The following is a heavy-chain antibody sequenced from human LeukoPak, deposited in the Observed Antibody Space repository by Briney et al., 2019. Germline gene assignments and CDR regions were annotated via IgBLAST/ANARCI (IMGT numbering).Heavy chain of an antibody. CDR1: GFTFSDYG. CDR3: TKGVLGRTQSVSAGLDY. V-gene: IGHV3-30*18. D-gene: IGHD7-27*01. CDR2: ISYDGSNK. Sequence: PGGSLRLSCAASGFTFSDYGMHWVRQAPGKGLEWVAVISYDGSNKYYADSVQGRFTISRDNSTNTLYLQMNSLRPEDTAAYYCTKGVLGRTQSVSAGLDYCGQGTLVTVSS. J-gene: IGHJ4*02.